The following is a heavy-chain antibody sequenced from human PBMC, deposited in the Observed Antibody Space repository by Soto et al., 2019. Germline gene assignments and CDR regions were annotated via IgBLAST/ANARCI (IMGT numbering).Heavy chain of an antibody. J-gene: IGHJ4*02. D-gene: IGHD6-19*01. CDR3: ARRDKFHPQSSGWANGFYY. CDR2: IGRSGDST. Sequence: EVQLLESGGGLVQPGGSLRLSCAASGFTFSDYAMTWVRQAPGKGLEWVSTIGRSGDSTYYRDSVEGRFTISRDNSKKTVYLQMDSLRSGDTVGYDCARRDKFHPQSSGWANGFYYWGQGTLVTVSS. V-gene: IGHV3-23*01. CDR1: GFTFSDYA.